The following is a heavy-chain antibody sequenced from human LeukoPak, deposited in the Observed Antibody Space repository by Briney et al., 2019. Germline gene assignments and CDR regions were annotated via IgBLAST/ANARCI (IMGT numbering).Heavy chain of an antibody. CDR3: ARGNIVATILGGLHGTTAFDL. CDR1: GGSFSGYY. J-gene: IGHJ4*02. D-gene: IGHD5-12*01. CDR2: INHSGST. V-gene: IGHV4-34*01. Sequence: SETLSLTCAVYGGSFSGYYWSWIRQPPGKGLEWIGEINHSGSTNYNPSLKSRVTISVDTSKNQFSLKLNSLTAADTAVYYCARGNIVATILGGLHGTTAFDLWGQGILVTVSS.